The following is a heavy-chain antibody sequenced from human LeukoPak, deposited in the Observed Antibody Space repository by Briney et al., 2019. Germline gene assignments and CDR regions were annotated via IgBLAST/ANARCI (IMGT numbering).Heavy chain of an antibody. D-gene: IGHD1-26*01. CDR1: GYTFTTYG. V-gene: IGHV1-18*01. J-gene: IGHJ4*02. Sequence: GSVKDSCKTPGYTFTTYGIDWVRQAPGQGLERMGWISPYNGNTDYEQKFQGRFALTADTSTSTAYMELRSLRSDDTATYYCAIIDLSSGFDYWGQGTLVTVSS. CDR3: AIIDLSSGFDY. CDR2: ISPYNGNT.